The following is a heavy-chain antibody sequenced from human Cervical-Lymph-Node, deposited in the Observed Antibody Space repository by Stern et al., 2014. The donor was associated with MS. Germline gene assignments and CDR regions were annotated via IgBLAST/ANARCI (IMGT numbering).Heavy chain of an antibody. V-gene: IGHV3-48*02. J-gene: IGHJ6*02. CDR2: ISSSSSTI. D-gene: IGHD1-7*01. CDR3: ARDEPITGTTSGMDA. CDR1: GFTFSSYS. Sequence: EVQLVESGGGLVQPGGSLRLSCAASGFTFSSYSMNWVRQAPGKGLEWVSYISSSSSTIYYADSVKGRFTISRDNAKNSLYLQMNSLRDEDTAVYYCARDEPITGTTSGMDAWGQGTTVTVSS.